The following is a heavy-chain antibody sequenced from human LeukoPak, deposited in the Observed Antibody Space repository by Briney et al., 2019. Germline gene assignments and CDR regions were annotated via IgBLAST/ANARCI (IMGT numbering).Heavy chain of an antibody. CDR2: IIPIFGTA. J-gene: IGHJ4*02. Sequence: GSSVKVSCKASGGTFSSYAISWVRQAPGQGLEWMGGIIPIFGTANYAQKFQGRVTITTDESTSTAYMELSSLRSEDTAVYYCARDGKYYDSGSLFELDYYFDYWGQGTLVTVSS. D-gene: IGHD3-10*01. CDR1: GGTFSSYA. CDR3: ARDGKYYDSGSLFELDYYFDY. V-gene: IGHV1-69*05.